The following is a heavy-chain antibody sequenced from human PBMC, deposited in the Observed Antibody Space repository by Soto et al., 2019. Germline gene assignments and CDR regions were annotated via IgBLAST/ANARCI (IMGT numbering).Heavy chain of an antibody. Sequence: QAQLVQSGAEVKKPGASVKVSYQAGGYTFADYGISWVRQAPGQGLEWVGWIGPYNGNTNYAQNLQDRVTMTTDTSTNTAYMELRSLRSHDTALYYCARCYCTVGSCYTCWHFDLWGRGTLLTVSS. V-gene: IGHV1-18*01. D-gene: IGHD2-15*01. J-gene: IGHJ2*01. CDR1: GYTFADYG. CDR2: IGPYNGNT. CDR3: ARCYCTVGSCYTCWHFDL.